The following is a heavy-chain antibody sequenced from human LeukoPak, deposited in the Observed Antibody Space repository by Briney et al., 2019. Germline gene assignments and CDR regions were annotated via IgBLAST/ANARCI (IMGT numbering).Heavy chain of an antibody. V-gene: IGHV3-20*01. CDR1: GFNFDGYA. Sequence: GGSLRPSCAASGFNFDGYAMSWVRQVPGKGLEWVSSINWNAVYTYYADSVKGRFTISRDTASNSLFLQMNGLRAEDSALYHCARGPTRSSSSWFYDYWGQGALVTVSS. CDR3: ARGPTRSSSSWFYDY. J-gene: IGHJ4*02. CDR2: INWNAVYT. D-gene: IGHD3-22*01.